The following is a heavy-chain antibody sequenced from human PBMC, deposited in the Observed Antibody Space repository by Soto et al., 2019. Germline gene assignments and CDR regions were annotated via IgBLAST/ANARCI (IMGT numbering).Heavy chain of an antibody. J-gene: IGHJ4*02. CDR2: ISYDGSNK. CDR3: ARDPSAYSSSSFPFDY. D-gene: IGHD6-6*01. Sequence: PGGSLRLSCAASGFTFSSYAMHWVRQAPGKGLEWVAVISYDGSNKYYADSVKGRFTISRDNSKSTLYLQMNSLRAEDTAVYYFARDPSAYSSSSFPFDYWGQGTLVTVSS. CDR1: GFTFSSYA. V-gene: IGHV3-30-3*01.